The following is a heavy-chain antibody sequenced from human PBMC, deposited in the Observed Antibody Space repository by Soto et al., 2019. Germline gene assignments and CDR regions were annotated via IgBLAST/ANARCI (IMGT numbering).Heavy chain of an antibody. CDR3: TKSMMVAVTGWFDP. J-gene: IGHJ5*02. CDR2: IRSRVYGGAV. CDR1: GFTFGDYA. V-gene: IGHV3-49*05. D-gene: IGHD3-22*01. Sequence: EVQLVESGGGLVKPGRSLRLSCETSGFTFGDYAMSWFRHAPGKGLEWVGFIRSRVYGGAVQYAASVRGRFTISRDDCKSVAYLQMKSLKAEDTAVYYCTKSMMVAVTGWFDPWSQGTLVTVSS.